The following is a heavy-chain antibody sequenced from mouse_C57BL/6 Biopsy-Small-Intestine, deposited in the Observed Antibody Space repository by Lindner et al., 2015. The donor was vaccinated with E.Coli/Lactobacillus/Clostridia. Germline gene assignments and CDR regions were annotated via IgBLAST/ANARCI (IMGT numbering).Heavy chain of an antibody. CDR1: GYTFISYV. D-gene: IGHD1-1*01. V-gene: IGHV1-14*01. Sequence: VQLQESGPELVKPGASVKMSCKASGYTFISYVMHWVKQKPGQGLEWIGYINPYNDGTKYNEKFKGKATLTSDKSSSTAYMELSSLTSEDSAVYYCVKRLLYFDYWGQGTTLTVSS. J-gene: IGHJ2*01. CDR3: VKRLLYFDY. CDR2: INPYNDGT.